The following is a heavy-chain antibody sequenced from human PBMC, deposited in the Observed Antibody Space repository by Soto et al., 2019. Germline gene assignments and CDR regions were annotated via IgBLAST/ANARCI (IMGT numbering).Heavy chain of an antibody. CDR1: GYTFTSYA. D-gene: IGHD6-19*01. CDR2: INAGNGNT. V-gene: IGHV1-3*01. Sequence: QVQLVQSGAEVKKPGASVKVSCKTSGYTFTSYAMHWVRQAPGQRLEWMGWINAGNGNTKYSQKFQGRVTITRDTSASTAYMELSSLRSEETAVYYCARDSAGQWKNCFDPWGQGTLVTVSS. CDR3: ARDSAGQWKNCFDP. J-gene: IGHJ5*02.